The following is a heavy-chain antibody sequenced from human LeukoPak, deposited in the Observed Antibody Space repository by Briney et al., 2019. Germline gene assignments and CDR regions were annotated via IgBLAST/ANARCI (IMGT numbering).Heavy chain of an antibody. D-gene: IGHD3-10*01. CDR3: ARTLWFGELLADYYYYYGMDV. CDR2: ISSSSSYI. Sequence: GGSLRLSCAASGFTFSSYSMNWVRQAPGKGLEWVSSISSSSSYIYYADSVKGRFTISRDNAKNSLYLQMNSLRAEDTAVYYCARTLWFGELLADYYYYYGMDVWGQGTTVTVSS. CDR1: GFTFSSYS. V-gene: IGHV3-21*01. J-gene: IGHJ6*02.